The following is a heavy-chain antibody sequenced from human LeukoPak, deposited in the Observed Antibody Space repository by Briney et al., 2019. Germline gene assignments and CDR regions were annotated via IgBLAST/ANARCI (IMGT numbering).Heavy chain of an antibody. CDR3: AREGAGYSSSFDY. CDR2: IIPIFGTA. CDR1: GGTFSSYA. Sequence: GASVNVSCTASGGTFSSYAISWVRQAPGQGLEWMGGIIPIFGTANYAQKFQGRVTITADESTSTAYMELSSLRSEDTAVYYCAREGAGYSSSFDYWGQGTLVTVSS. D-gene: IGHD6-6*01. J-gene: IGHJ4*02. V-gene: IGHV1-69*13.